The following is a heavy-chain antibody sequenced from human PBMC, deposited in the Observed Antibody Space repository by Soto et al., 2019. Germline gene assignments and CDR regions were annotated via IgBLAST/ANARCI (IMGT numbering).Heavy chain of an antibody. V-gene: IGHV3-30*18. CDR2: ISYDGSNK. Sequence: GGSLRLSCAASGFTFSSYGMHWVRQAPGKGLEWVAVISYDGSNKYYADSVKGRFTISRDNSKNTLYLQMNSLRAEDTAVYYCAKDSRLYRDYYYYGMDVWGQGTTVTVSS. J-gene: IGHJ6*02. CDR1: GFTFSSYG. D-gene: IGHD4-4*01. CDR3: AKDSRLYRDYYYYGMDV.